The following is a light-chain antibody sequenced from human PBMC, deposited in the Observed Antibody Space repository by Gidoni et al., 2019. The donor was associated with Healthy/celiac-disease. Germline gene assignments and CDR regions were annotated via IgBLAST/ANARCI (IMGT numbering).Light chain of an antibody. CDR3: QAWYSSTVL. V-gene: IGLV3-1*01. CDR2: QDS. CDR1: KLGDKY. Sequence: SYELTQPPSVSVSPGQTASITCSGDKLGDKYACWYQQKPGQSPVLVIYQDSKRPSGIPEQFSGSNSRNTATLTISGTQAMDEVDYYCQAWYSSTVLFGGGTKLTVL. J-gene: IGLJ2*01.